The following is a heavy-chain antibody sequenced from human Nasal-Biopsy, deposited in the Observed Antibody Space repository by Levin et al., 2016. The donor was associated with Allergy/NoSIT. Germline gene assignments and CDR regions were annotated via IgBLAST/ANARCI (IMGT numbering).Heavy chain of an antibody. V-gene: IGHV3-48*03. J-gene: IGHJ4*02. D-gene: IGHD3-10*01. CDR3: ARDFGAAAADF. CDR1: GFIFSNYA. CDR2: ISTSDTTI. Sequence: GGSLRLSCAASGFIFSNYAMDWVRQAPGKGLEWVSYISTSDTTIYYADSVKGRFTISRDNAKNSLYLQMDNLRAEDTAVYYCARDFGAAAADFWGQGTLVTVSS.